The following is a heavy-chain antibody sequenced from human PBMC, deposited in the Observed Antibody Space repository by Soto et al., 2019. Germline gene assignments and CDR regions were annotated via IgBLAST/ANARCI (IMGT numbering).Heavy chain of an antibody. CDR2: IYATGTT. V-gene: IGHV4-4*07. D-gene: IGHD6-19*01. CDR1: GASISGFY. Sequence: PSETLSLTCTVSGASISGFYWSWIRKSAGKGLEWIGRIYATGTTDYNPSLKSRVTISVDTSKNQFSLKLSSVTAADTAVYYCARTTIPGIAVAGTNFDYWGQGTLVTSPQ. CDR3: ARTTIPGIAVAGTNFDY. J-gene: IGHJ4*02.